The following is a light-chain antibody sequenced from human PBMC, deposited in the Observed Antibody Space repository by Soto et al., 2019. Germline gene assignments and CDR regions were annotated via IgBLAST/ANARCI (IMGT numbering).Light chain of an antibody. CDR1: QSVSSN. J-gene: IGKJ5*01. CDR3: KQYGSSPA. Sequence: EIVMTQSPATLSVSPGARATLSCRASQSVSSNLAWYQQKPGRAPRLLIYGASSRATGIPDRFSGSGSGTDFTLTISRLEPEDFAVYYCKQYGSSPAVGKGTRLEIK. V-gene: IGKV3-20*01. CDR2: GAS.